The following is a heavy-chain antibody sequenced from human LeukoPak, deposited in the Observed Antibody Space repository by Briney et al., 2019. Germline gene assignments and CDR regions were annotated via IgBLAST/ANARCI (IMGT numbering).Heavy chain of an antibody. D-gene: IGHD3-22*01. CDR1: GFTFSSYG. CDR2: IWYDGSNK. J-gene: IGHJ4*02. CDR3: ARDPTPPDSSGYYGLDY. Sequence: GRSLRLSCAASGFTFSSYGMHWVRQAPGKGLEWVAVIWYDGSNKYYADSVKGRFTISRDNSKSTLYLQMNSLRAEDTAVYYCARDPTPPDSSGYYGLDYWGQGTLVTVSS. V-gene: IGHV3-33*01.